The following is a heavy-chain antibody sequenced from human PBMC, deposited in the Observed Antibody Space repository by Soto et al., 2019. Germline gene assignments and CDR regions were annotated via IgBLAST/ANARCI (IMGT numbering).Heavy chain of an antibody. D-gene: IGHD6-13*01. J-gene: IGHJ6*02. CDR3: ARGDSSSWYRSGLYYYYGMDV. Sequence: SETLSLTCTVSGGSISSYYWSWIRQPPGNGLEWIGYIYYSGSTNYNPSLKSRVTISVDTSKNQFSLKLSSVTAADTAVYYCARGDSSSWYRSGLYYYYGMDVWGQGTTVTV. CDR2: IYYSGST. V-gene: IGHV4-59*01. CDR1: GGSISSYY.